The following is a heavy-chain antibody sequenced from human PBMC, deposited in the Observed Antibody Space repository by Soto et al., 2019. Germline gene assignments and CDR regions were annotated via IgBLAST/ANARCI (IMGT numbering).Heavy chain of an antibody. Sequence: EASVKVSWKASGYTFTSYAMHWVRQAPGQRLEWMGWINAGNGNTKYSQKFQGRVTITRDTSASTAYMELNSLRSEDTAVYYCATEYYDILTGYFERYGMDVWGQGTTVTVSS. J-gene: IGHJ6*02. D-gene: IGHD3-9*01. CDR2: INAGNGNT. V-gene: IGHV1-3*01. CDR3: ATEYYDILTGYFERYGMDV. CDR1: GYTFTSYA.